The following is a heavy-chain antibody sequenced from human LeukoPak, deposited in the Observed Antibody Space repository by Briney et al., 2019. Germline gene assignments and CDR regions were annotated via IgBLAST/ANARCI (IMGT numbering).Heavy chain of an antibody. Sequence: GGSLRLSCAASGFTFSNAWMSWVRQAPGKGLEWVGRIKSKTDGGTTDYAAPVKGRFTISRDDSKNTLYLQMNSLKTEDTAVYYCTTAASPLRFADFDYWGQGTLVTVSS. V-gene: IGHV3-15*01. D-gene: IGHD3-3*01. CDR2: IKSKTDGGTT. J-gene: IGHJ4*02. CDR1: GFTFSNAW. CDR3: TTAASPLRFADFDY.